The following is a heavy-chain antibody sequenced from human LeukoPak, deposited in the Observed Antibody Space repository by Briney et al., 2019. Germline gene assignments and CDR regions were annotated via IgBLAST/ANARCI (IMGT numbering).Heavy chain of an antibody. J-gene: IGHJ4*02. D-gene: IGHD4-23*01. CDR1: GFTVSTSY. CDR3: ARDGSRWPFEY. CDR2: IHFGGTT. Sequence: GGSLRLSCAASGFTVSTSYMSWVRQAPGKGLEWVSAIHFGGTTYYADSVKGRFTVSRDNSKNTLYLQMNSPRAEDTALYYCARDGSRWPFEYWGQGTLVTVSS. V-gene: IGHV3-53*01.